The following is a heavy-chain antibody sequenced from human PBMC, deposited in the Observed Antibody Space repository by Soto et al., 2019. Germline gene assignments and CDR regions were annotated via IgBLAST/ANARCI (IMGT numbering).Heavy chain of an antibody. CDR2: IWQDGTNK. D-gene: IGHD3-22*01. Sequence: GGSLRLSCAASGFTISSYGMHWVRQAPGKGLEWVSIIWQDGTNKYSDSVKGRFTISRDDSKNTLYLQMSILRAEDTALYYCARDDISRGYYIDNWGQGTLVTVSS. J-gene: IGHJ4*02. CDR3: ARDDISRGYYIDN. CDR1: GFTISSYG. V-gene: IGHV3-33*01.